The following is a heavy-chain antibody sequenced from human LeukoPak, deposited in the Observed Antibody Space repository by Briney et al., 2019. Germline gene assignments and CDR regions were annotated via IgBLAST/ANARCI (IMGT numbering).Heavy chain of an antibody. V-gene: IGHV1-18*01. Sequence: ASVKVSCKASGYTFTSYGISWVRQAPGQGLEWMGWISAYNGNTNYAQKLQGRVTMTTDTSTSTAYMELRSLRSDDTAVYYCAKESPGYGSGTSYFYYYSMDVWGQGTTVTVSS. J-gene: IGHJ6*02. D-gene: IGHD3-10*01. CDR1: GYTFTSYG. CDR3: AKESPGYGSGTSYFYYYSMDV. CDR2: ISAYNGNT.